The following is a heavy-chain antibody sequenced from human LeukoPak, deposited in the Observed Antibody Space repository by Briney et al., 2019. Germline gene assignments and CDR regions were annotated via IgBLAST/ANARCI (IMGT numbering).Heavy chain of an antibody. J-gene: IGHJ4*02. Sequence: ASVKVSCKASGYTFTGYYMHWVRQAPGQGLEWMGWINPNSGGTNYAQKFQGRVTMTRDTSISTAYMELSRLRSDDTAVYYCARDPSSCGSYSYYFDYWGQGTLVTVSS. D-gene: IGHD1-26*01. CDR1: GYTFTGYY. CDR3: ARDPSSCGSYSYYFDY. V-gene: IGHV1-2*02. CDR2: INPNSGGT.